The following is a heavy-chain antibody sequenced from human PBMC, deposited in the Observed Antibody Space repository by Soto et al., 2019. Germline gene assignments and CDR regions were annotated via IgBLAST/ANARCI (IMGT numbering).Heavy chain of an antibody. CDR3: ARARGDFWTYYYYYGMDV. D-gene: IGHD3-3*01. V-gene: IGHV3-30-3*01. J-gene: IGHJ6*02. Sequence: ESGGGVVQPGRSLRLSCAASGFTFSSYAMHWVRQAPGKGLEWVAVISYDGSNKYYADSVKGRFTISRDNSKNTLYLQMNSLRAEDTAVYYCARARGDFWTYYYYYGMDVWGQGTTVTVSS. CDR1: GFTFSSYA. CDR2: ISYDGSNK.